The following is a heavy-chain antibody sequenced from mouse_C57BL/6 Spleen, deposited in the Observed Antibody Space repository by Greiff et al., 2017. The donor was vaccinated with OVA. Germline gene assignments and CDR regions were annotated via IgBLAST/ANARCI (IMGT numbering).Heavy chain of an antibody. Sequence: VQLQQSGAELVKPGASVKISCKASGYAFSSYWMNWVKQRPGKGLEWIGQIYPGDGDTNYKGKFKGKATLTADKSSSTAYMQLSSLTSEDSAVYFCARGGYDYAMDYWGQGTSVTVSS. D-gene: IGHD2-10*02. CDR1: GYAFSSYW. CDR2: IYPGDGDT. V-gene: IGHV1-80*01. CDR3: ARGGYDYAMDY. J-gene: IGHJ4*01.